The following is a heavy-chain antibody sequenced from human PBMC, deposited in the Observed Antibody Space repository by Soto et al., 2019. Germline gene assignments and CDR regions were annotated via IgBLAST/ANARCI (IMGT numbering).Heavy chain of an antibody. Sequence: SETLSLTCTVSGGSISGDDYYWSWIRQAPGRGLEWIGYIPSSGSIYYNPSLKSRATMSIDTARNQFSLKVSSVTVADTAVYYCARDLDGLHDDNSGPYPRPGWGQGTLVT. CDR3: ARDLDGLHDDNSGPYPRPG. J-gene: IGHJ1*01. CDR1: GGSISGDDYY. D-gene: IGHD3-22*01. V-gene: IGHV4-30-4*02. CDR2: IPSSGSI.